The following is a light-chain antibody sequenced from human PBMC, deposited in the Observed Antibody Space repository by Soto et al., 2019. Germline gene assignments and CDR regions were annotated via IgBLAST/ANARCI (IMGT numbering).Light chain of an antibody. CDR1: QSVSIN. CDR2: GAS. Sequence: EFVLTQSPGTLSLSPGERATLSCRASQSVSINLAWYQQKPAQAPRLLIYGASTRATGIPARFSGSGSGTEFTLTISSLQSEDFAVYYCQQYNNWPRTFGQGTKVDIK. V-gene: IGKV3-15*01. CDR3: QQYNNWPRT. J-gene: IGKJ1*01.